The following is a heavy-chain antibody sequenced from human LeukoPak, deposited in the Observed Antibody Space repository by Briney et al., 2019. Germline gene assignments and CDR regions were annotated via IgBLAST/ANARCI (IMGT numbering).Heavy chain of an antibody. CDR2: TSDSGHT. Sequence: SETLSLTCTVSGGSIRNYYWNWIRQPPGKGLEWIGYTSDSGHTDYKPSLKSRVTISVDTSKNQFSLKLSSVTAADTAVYYCARGLKKQQHDRGYWGQGTLVTVSS. J-gene: IGHJ4*02. CDR3: ARGLKKQQHDRGY. V-gene: IGHV4-59*12. D-gene: IGHD6-13*01. CDR1: GGSIRNYY.